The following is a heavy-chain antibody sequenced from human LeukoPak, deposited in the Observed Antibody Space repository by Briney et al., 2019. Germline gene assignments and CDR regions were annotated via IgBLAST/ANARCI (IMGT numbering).Heavy chain of an antibody. J-gene: IGHJ4*02. CDR3: AREGPGNLYYYDISGSYDY. D-gene: IGHD3-22*01. Sequence: GGSLRLSCAASGFTFSSYSMNWVRQAPGKGLEWVSSISSSSSYIYYADSVKGRFTISRDNAKNSLYLQMNSLRAEDTAVYYCAREGPGNLYYYDISGSYDYWGQGTLVTVSS. CDR1: GFTFSSYS. V-gene: IGHV3-21*01. CDR2: ISSSSSYI.